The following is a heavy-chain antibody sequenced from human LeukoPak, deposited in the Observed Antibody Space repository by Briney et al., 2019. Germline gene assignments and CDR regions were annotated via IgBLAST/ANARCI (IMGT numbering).Heavy chain of an antibody. CDR1: GYSFTSHL. CDR3: ARVQTPYNTIYSVFFDY. V-gene: IGHV1-46*01. D-gene: IGHD2/OR15-2a*01. J-gene: IGHJ4*02. CDR2: INPSGGST. Sequence: ASVNVSCKTSGYSFTSHLMHWVRQAPGQGLEWMGMINPSGGSTTYAQKFQGRVTMAMDTSTSTVYMKLSSLRSDDTAVYYCARVQTPYNTIYSVFFDYWGQGTRVTVSS.